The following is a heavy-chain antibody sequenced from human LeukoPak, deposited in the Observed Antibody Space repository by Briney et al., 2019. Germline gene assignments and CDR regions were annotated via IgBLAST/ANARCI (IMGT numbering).Heavy chain of an antibody. CDR2: IIPIFGTA. CDR3: ARAKGTYYYGSGSYNYFDY. CDR1: GGTFSSYA. J-gene: IGHJ4*02. V-gene: IGHV1-69*01. D-gene: IGHD3-10*01. Sequence: SVKVSCKASGGTFSSYAISWVRQAPGQGLEWMGGIIPIFGTANYAQKFQGRATITADESTSTAYMELSSLRSEDTAVYYCARAKGTYYYGSGSYNYFDYWGQGTLVTVSS.